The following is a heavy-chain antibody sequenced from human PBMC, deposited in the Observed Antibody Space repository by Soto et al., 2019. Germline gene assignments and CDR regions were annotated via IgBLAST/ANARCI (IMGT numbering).Heavy chain of an antibody. CDR1: GFTFSSYD. CDR2: IGTAGDT. Sequence: PGGSLRLSCAASGFTFSSYDMHWVRQATGKGLEWVSAIGTAGDTYYPGSVKGRFTISRENAKNSLYLQMNSLRAEDTAVYHCARGTYYYGSGSYYREPPYFDYWGQGTLVTVSS. D-gene: IGHD3-10*01. J-gene: IGHJ4*02. V-gene: IGHV3-13*01. CDR3: ARGTYYYGSGSYYREPPYFDY.